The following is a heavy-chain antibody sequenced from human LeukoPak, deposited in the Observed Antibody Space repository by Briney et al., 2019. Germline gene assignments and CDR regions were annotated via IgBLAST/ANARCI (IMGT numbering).Heavy chain of an antibody. V-gene: IGHV3-30*02. CDR3: AKGLSTGTTNPFDY. D-gene: IGHD1-1*01. Sequence: QPGGSLRLSCAASGFTFSSYGMHWVRQAPGKGLEWVAFIRYDGSNKYYADSVKGRSTISRDNSKNTLYLQMNSLRAEDTAVYYCAKGLSTGTTNPFDYWGQGTLVTVSS. J-gene: IGHJ4*02. CDR2: IRYDGSNK. CDR1: GFTFSSYG.